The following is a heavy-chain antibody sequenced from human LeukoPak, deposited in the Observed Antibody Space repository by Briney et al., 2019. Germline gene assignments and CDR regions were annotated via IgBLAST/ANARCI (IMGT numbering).Heavy chain of an antibody. V-gene: IGHV3-33*01. CDR3: ARAANGDIVATTYFDY. D-gene: IGHD5-12*01. CDR1: GFTFSGYG. Sequence: GRSLRLSCAASGFTFSGYGMHWVRQAPGKGLEWVAVIWYDGSNKYYADSVKGRFTISRDNSKNTLYLQMNSLRAEDTAVYYCARAANGDIVATTYFDYWGQGTLVTVSS. CDR2: IWYDGSNK. J-gene: IGHJ4*02.